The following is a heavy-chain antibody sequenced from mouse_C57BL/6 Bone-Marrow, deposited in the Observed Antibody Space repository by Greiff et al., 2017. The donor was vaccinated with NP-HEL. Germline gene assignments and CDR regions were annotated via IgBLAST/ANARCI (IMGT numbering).Heavy chain of an antibody. V-gene: IGHV14-4*01. J-gene: IGHJ2*01. CDR3: THCHCDC. D-gene: IGHD1-2*01. CDR1: GFNIKDDY. Sequence: EVQLQQSGAELVRPGASVKLSCTASGFNIKDDYMHWVKQRPEQGLEWIGWIDPENGDTEYASKFQGKATITADTSSNTAYLQLSSLTSEDTAVYYCTHCHCDCWGRDTTLRVST. CDR2: IDPENGDT.